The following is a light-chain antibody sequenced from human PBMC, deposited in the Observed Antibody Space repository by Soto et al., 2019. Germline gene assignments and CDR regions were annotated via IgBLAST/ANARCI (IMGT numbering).Light chain of an antibody. CDR2: GAS. V-gene: IGKV3-15*01. CDR1: QSVSSN. CDR3: QQYNKWPPT. Sequence: EIVMTQSPATLSVSPGERATLSCRASQSVSSNLAWFQQKPGQAPRLLIYGASTRDTGIPARFSGSGSGTEFTLTISSLQSEDFAVYHCQQYNKWPPTSGQGTKVDIK. J-gene: IGKJ1*01.